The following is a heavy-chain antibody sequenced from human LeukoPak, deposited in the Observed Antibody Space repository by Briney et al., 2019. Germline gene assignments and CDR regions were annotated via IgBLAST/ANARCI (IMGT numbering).Heavy chain of an antibody. CDR1: GFTFSSYE. Sequence: GGSLRLSCAASGFTFSSYEMNWVRQAPGKGLEWVSYISSSGSTIYYADSVKGRFTISRDNSKNTLYLQMNSLRAEDTAIYYCAKNGDRGAYCSGGSCYPYYYYYMDVWGKGTTVTISS. CDR3: AKNGDRGAYCSGGSCYPYYYYYMDV. D-gene: IGHD2-15*01. J-gene: IGHJ6*03. CDR2: ISSSGSTI. V-gene: IGHV3-48*03.